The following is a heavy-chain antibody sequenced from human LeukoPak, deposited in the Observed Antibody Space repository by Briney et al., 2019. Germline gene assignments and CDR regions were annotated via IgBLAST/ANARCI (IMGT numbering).Heavy chain of an antibody. V-gene: IGHV4-39*07. CDR3: AREMRSPRGGFDY. J-gene: IGHJ4*02. CDR1: SGSISSTSYY. Sequence: SETLSLTCTVSSGSISSTSYYWGWIRQPPGMGLEWIGSMYYSGSTYYNPSLKSRVTISVDTSKSQFSLKLSSVAAADTAVYYCAREMRSPRGGFDYWDQGTLVTVSS. CDR2: MYYSGST. D-gene: IGHD3-10*01.